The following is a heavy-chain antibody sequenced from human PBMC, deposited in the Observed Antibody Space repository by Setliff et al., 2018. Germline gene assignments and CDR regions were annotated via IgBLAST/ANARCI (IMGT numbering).Heavy chain of an antibody. D-gene: IGHD2-15*01. CDR1: GFTFDVSG. CDR2: ISGSAQTT. CDR3: AKRGPYCSGGTCHYYFDY. J-gene: IGHJ4*02. Sequence: GGSLRLSCGTSGFTFDVSGMSWVRQAPGKGLEWVSMISGSAQTTYYADSVKGRFTISRDNSKNTVYLEMNSLRAEDTAVYYCAKRGPYCSGGTCHYYFDYWGQGTLVTVSS. V-gene: IGHV3-23*01.